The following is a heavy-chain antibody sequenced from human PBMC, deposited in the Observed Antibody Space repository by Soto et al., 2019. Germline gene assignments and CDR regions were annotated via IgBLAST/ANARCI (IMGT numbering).Heavy chain of an antibody. CDR1: GGSFSGYY. J-gene: IGHJ5*02. V-gene: IGHV4-34*01. CDR3: ARGNYDSSGYYLRNEWFDP. CDR2: INHSGST. Sequence: PSETLSLTCAVYGGSFSGYYWSWIRQPPGKGLEWIGEINHSGSTNYNPSLKSRVTISVDTSKNQFSLKLSSVTAADTAVYYCARGNYDSSGYYLRNEWFDPWGQGTLVTVSS. D-gene: IGHD3-22*01.